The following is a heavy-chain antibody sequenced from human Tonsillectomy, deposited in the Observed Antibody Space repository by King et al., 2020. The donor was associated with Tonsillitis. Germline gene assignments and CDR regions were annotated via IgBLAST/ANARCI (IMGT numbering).Heavy chain of an antibody. J-gene: IGHJ5*02. V-gene: IGHV4-4*02. CDR2: IYHSGST. CDR1: GGSISSSNW. CDR3: ARGPGAVGPFGP. Sequence: QLQESGPGLVKASGTLSLTCAVSGGSISSSNWWSWVRQPPTKGLEWIGEIYHSGSTNYNPSLKSRVTISVDNSKNQFSLKLISVTAADTAVYYCARGPGAVGPFGPWGQGTLVTVSS. D-gene: IGHD2-8*02.